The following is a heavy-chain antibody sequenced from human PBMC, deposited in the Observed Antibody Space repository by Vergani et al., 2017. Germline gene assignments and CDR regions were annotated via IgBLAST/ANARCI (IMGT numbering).Heavy chain of an antibody. CDR1: GFTFSSYA. D-gene: IGHD3-10*01. Sequence: VQLVESGGGLVKPGGSLRLSCAASGFTFSSYAMHWVRQAPGKGLEWVAVISYDGSNKYYADSVKGRFTISRDNSKNTLYLQMNSLRAEDTAVYYCASSWGSGSYSQDAFDIWGQGTMVTVSS. CDR2: ISYDGSNK. V-gene: IGHV3-30-3*01. J-gene: IGHJ3*02. CDR3: ASSWGSGSYSQDAFDI.